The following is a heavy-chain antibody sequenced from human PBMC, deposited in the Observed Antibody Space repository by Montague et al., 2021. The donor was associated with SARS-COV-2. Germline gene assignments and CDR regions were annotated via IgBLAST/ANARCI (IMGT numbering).Heavy chain of an antibody. CDR1: GDSVSSHSAA. J-gene: IGHJ6*02. D-gene: IGHD5-18*01. V-gene: IGHV6-1*01. Sequence: CAISGDSVSSHSAAWNWIRQSPSRGLEWLGRTYYRSKWYNDYAVSVKSRITINPDTSKNQFSLQLNSVTPEDTAVYYCARDTRIQLWFVRDYYYGMDVWGQGTTVTVSS. CDR2: TYYRSKWYN. CDR3: ARDTRIQLWFVRDYYYGMDV.